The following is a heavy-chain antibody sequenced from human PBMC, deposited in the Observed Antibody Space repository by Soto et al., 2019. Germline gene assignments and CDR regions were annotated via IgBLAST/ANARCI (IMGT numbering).Heavy chain of an antibody. D-gene: IGHD3-10*02. CDR1: GFSFSRSGVG. Sequence: SGPTLVNPTQTLTLTCTFSGFSFSRSGVGVGWIRQPPGKALEWLAVIYWNYDKRYIPSLKSRRTITKDISKNQVVLRMTNMEPVDTATYYCAYPNVLTMDVGGQGTPVTVSS. CDR2: IYWNYDK. J-gene: IGHJ6*02. V-gene: IGHV2-5*01. CDR3: AYPNVLTMDV.